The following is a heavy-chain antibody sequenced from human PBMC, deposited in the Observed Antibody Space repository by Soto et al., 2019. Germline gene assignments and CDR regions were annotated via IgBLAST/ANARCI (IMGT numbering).Heavy chain of an antibody. CDR1: GFTFSNAW. J-gene: IGHJ4*02. CDR3: TRPPVGYCSSDARYDYFDY. V-gene: IGHV3-15*01. D-gene: IGHD2-2*01. Sequence: GGSLRLSCAASGFTFSNAWMNWVRQAPGKGLEWVGRIKSNTDGGTTDYAAPVKGRFTISRDDSKDTLYLQMNNLETEDTAVYFCTRPPVGYCSSDARYDYFDYWGQGTLVTVSS. CDR2: IKSNTDGGTT.